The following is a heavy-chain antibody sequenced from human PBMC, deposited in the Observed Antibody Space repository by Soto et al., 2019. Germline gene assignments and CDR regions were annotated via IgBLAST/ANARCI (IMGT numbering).Heavy chain of an antibody. CDR2: INHSGST. D-gene: IGHD2-2*02. Sequence: SETLSLTCAVYGGSFSGYYWSWIRQPPGKGLEWIGEINHSGSTNYNPSLKSRVTISVDTSKNQFSLKLRSVTAEDTAVYYCATIAEIPGPVDYWGQGTLVTVSS. CDR3: ATIAEIPGPVDY. V-gene: IGHV4-34*01. CDR1: GGSFSGYY. J-gene: IGHJ4*02.